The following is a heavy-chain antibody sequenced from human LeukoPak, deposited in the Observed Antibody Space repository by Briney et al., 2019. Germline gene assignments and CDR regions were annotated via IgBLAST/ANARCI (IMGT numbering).Heavy chain of an antibody. CDR1: GVSSISIDYY. V-gene: IGHV4-39*01. Sequence: SETLSPTCTVSGVSSISIDYYWDWIRQPPGKGPEWIGAIYHTGTTYYNPSLKSRVTISVDTSKNQFSLRLSSVAATDTAVFYCARRVSGVSWYFDLWGRGTLVTVSS. J-gene: IGHJ2*01. D-gene: IGHD5/OR15-5a*01. CDR3: ARRVSGVSWYFDL. CDR2: IYHTGTT.